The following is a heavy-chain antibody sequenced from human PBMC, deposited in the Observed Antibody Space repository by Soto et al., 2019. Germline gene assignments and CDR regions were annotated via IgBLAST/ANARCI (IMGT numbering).Heavy chain of an antibody. CDR1: GGSISSSSYY. D-gene: IGHD1-1*01. CDR3: ARRGTRVDY. J-gene: IGHJ4*02. CDR2: IYYSGST. V-gene: IGHV4-39*01. Sequence: QLQLQESGPGLVKPSETLSLTCTVSGGSISSSSYYWGWIRQPPGKGLEWIGSIYYSGSTYYNPSLKSRVTTSVDTSKNQSSLKLSSVLAADTAVYYCARRGTRVDYWCQGTLVTVSS.